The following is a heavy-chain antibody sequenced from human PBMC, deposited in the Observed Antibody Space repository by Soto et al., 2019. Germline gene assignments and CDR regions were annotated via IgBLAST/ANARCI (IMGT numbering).Heavy chain of an antibody. D-gene: IGHD1-1*01. Sequence: QVLLQESGPGLLKPSQTLSLTCTVSGGSISGGGHYWSWIRQYPGKGLEWIGYIYSSGATHYNPSLESRLTMSLDTSKNQLSLKLRSVTAADTAVYYCARSGVSGIVITSKWFDPWGQGTQVTVS. CDR3: ARSGVSGIVITSKWFDP. CDR1: GGSISGGGHY. CDR2: IYSSGAT. V-gene: IGHV4-31*03. J-gene: IGHJ5*02.